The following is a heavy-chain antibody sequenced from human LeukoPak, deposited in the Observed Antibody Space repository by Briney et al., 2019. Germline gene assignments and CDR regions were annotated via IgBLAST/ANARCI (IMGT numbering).Heavy chain of an antibody. V-gene: IGHV1-69*04. Sequence: SVKVSCKASGGTFSSYAISWVRQAPGQGLEWMGRIIPIFGIANYAQKFQGRVTITADKSTSTAYMELRSLRSDDTAVYYCARDRRRYSSGRYEGYWGQGTLVTVSS. CDR3: ARDRRRYSSGRYEGY. J-gene: IGHJ4*02. CDR1: GGTFSSYA. D-gene: IGHD6-19*01. CDR2: IIPIFGIA.